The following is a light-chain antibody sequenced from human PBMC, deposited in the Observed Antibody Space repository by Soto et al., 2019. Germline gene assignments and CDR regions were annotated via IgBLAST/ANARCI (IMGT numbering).Light chain of an antibody. V-gene: IGLV1-44*01. J-gene: IGLJ2*01. CDR1: SSNIGSNT. CDR3: AAWDDSLNGPVV. Sequence: QSVLTQPPSASGTPGQRVTISCSGSSSNIGSNTVNWYQQFPGTAPKLLIYSNNQRPSGVPDRFSVSKSGTSASLAISGLQSEDEADYYCAAWDDSLNGPVVFGGGTKLTVL. CDR2: SNN.